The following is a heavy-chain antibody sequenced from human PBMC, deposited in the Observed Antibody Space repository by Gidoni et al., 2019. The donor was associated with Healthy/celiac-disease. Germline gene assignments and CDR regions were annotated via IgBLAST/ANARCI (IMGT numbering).Heavy chain of an antibody. D-gene: IGHD6-13*01. CDR2: IKSKTDGGTT. CDR1: GFTFSNAW. V-gene: IGHV3-15*01. Sequence: EVQLVESGGGLVKPGGSLRLSCAASGFTFSNAWMSWVRQAPGKGLEWVGRIKSKTDGGTTDYAAPVKGRFTISRDDSKNTLYLQMNSLKTEDTAVYYCTTDRTAAAGYDYWGQGTLVTVSS. CDR3: TTDRTAAAGYDY. J-gene: IGHJ4*02.